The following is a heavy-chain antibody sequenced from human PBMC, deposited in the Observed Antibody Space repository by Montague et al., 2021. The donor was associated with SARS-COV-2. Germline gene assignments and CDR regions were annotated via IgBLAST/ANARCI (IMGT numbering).Heavy chain of an antibody. V-gene: IGHV4-34*01. J-gene: IGHJ6*03. CDR3: ARLRDGVVPSPILGIGPYFTYYYMDV. CDR2: INHGGST. CDR1: GGSFSGYY. Sequence: SETLSLTCAVHGGSFSGYYWNWIRQRPGKGLEWIGEINHGGSTNYNPSLKNRLTISTDTSKNQFSLELTSVAATDTAVYYCARLRDGVVPSPILGIGPYFTYYYMDVWAKGTTVTVS. D-gene: IGHD2-2*02.